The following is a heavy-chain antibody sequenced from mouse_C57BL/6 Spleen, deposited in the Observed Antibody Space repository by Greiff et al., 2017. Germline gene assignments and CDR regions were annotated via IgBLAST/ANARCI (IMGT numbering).Heavy chain of an antibody. D-gene: IGHD1-1*01. Sequence: EVQVVESGGGLVQPGGSMKLSCAASGFTFSDAWMDWVRQSPEKGLEWVAEIRNKANNHATYYAESVNGRFTISRDDSKSSVYLQMNSLKAEDTGIYYCTRRGVVGFDYWGQGTTLTVSS. CDR2: IRNKANNHAT. CDR1: GFTFSDAW. J-gene: IGHJ2*01. CDR3: TRRGVVGFDY. V-gene: IGHV6-6*01.